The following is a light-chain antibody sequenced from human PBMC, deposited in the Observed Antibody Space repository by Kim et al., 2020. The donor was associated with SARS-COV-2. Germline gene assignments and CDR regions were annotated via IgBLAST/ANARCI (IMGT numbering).Light chain of an antibody. Sequence: GQSVTISCTGTSSDVGAYNYISWYQQHPGKAPKLMIYDVTKRPSGVPDRFSGSKSGNTASLTVSGLQAEDEADYYCSSYAGSNRAVFGTGTKVTVL. CDR1: SSDVGAYNY. V-gene: IGLV2-8*01. J-gene: IGLJ1*01. CDR3: SSYAGSNRAV. CDR2: DVT.